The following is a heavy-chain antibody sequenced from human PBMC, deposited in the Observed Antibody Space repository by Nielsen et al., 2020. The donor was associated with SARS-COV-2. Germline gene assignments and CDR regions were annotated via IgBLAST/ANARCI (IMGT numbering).Heavy chain of an antibody. Sequence: SVKVSCKASGNTFTSYHMHWVRQAPGQGLEWMGGIIPIFGTANYAQKFQGRVTITADESTSTAYMELSSLRSEDTAVYYCARGQSVDTAMVTEVNWFDPWGQGTLVTVSS. V-gene: IGHV1-69*13. D-gene: IGHD5-18*01. CDR2: IIPIFGTA. J-gene: IGHJ5*02. CDR1: GNTFTSYH. CDR3: ARGQSVDTAMVTEVNWFDP.